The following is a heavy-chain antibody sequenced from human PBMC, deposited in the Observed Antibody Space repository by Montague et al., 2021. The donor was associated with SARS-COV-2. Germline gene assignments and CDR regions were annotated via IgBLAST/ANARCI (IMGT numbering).Heavy chain of an antibody. Sequence: SETLSLTCTVSGASVRTYYWSWIRQSAGKKLEWMGRLYTSGSTYYNPSFKSRVTMSLDTSKNLFSLNLSSMTAADTAVYYCARDGADHSFAYYHEMDVWGQGIAVTVSS. CDR1: GASVRTYY. V-gene: IGHV4-4*07. CDR3: ARDGADHSFAYYHEMDV. CDR2: LYTSGST. J-gene: IGHJ6*02. D-gene: IGHD2/OR15-2a*01.